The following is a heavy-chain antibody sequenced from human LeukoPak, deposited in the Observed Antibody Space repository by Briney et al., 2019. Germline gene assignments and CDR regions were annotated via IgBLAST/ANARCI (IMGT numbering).Heavy chain of an antibody. CDR2: INLSGGST. V-gene: IGHV1-46*01. J-gene: IGHJ4*02. Sequence: ASVKVSCKASGYTFTSYHMHWVRQAPGQGLEWMGLINLSGGSTTYAQRFQGRVTLTRDTSPSTVYMELSSLRSEDTAVYYCARDYVDDIPMIKDYWGQGTLVTVSS. CDR1: GYTFTSYH. CDR3: ARDYVDDIPMIKDY. D-gene: IGHD2-8*01.